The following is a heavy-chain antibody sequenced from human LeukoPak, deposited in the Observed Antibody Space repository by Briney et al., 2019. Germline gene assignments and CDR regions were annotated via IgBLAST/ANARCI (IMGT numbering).Heavy chain of an antibody. D-gene: IGHD2-21*01. J-gene: IGHJ6*02. CDR3: AKLSDDYYFYGMDV. V-gene: IGHV3-23*01. CDR2: ISGRGGSA. Sequence: GGSLRLSCAASGFPFSRYAMSWVRQAPGKGLEWVSAISGRGGSAYYADSVKGRFTISRDSSKNTLYLQMSSLRAEDTAVYYCAKLSDDYYFYGMDVWGQGTTVTVSS. CDR1: GFPFSRYA.